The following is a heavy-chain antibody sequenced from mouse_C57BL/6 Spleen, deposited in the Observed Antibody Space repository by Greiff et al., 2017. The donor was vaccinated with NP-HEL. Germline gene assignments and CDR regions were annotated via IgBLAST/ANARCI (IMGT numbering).Heavy chain of an antibody. V-gene: IGHV1-15*01. D-gene: IGHD2-12*01. CDR1: GYTFTDYE. CDR3: TRGVRGKAWFAY. Sequence: QVQLQQSGAELVRPGASVTLSCKASGYTFTDYEMHWVKQTPVHGLEWIGAIDPETGGTAYNQKFKGKAILTADKSSSTAYMELRSLTSEDSAVYYCTRGVRGKAWFAYWGQGTLVTVSA. J-gene: IGHJ3*01. CDR2: IDPETGGT.